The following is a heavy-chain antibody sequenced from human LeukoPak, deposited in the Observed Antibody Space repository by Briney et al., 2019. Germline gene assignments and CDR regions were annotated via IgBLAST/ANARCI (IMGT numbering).Heavy chain of an antibody. V-gene: IGHV4-59*01. CDR3: ARDGEQQLAFDY. CDR2: IYYSGST. CDR1: GGSISSYY. Sequence: PSETLSLTCTVSGGSISSYYWSWIRQPPGKGLEWIGYIYYSGSTNYNPSLKSRVTISVDTSKNQFSLKLSSVTAADTAVYYGARDGEQQLAFDYWGQGTLVTVSS. D-gene: IGHD6-13*01. J-gene: IGHJ4*02.